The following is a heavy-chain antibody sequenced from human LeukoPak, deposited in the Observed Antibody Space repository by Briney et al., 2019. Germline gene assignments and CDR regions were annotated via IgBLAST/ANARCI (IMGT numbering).Heavy chain of an antibody. CDR3: AVGDAGFDY. J-gene: IGHJ4*02. CDR2: INHSGSN. V-gene: IGHV4-34*01. CDR1: GGSFSGYY. Sequence: SETLSLTCAVYGGSFSGYYWSWIRQPPGKGLEWIGEINHSGSNNYNPSLKSRVTISVDTSKNQFSLKLSSVTAADTAVYYCAVGDAGFDYWGQGTLVTVSS.